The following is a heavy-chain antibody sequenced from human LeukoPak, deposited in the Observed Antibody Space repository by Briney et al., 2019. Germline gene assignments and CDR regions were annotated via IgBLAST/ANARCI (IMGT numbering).Heavy chain of an antibody. J-gene: IGHJ4*02. CDR2: ISGSGGST. CDR3: AKGNCRGTSCYSDY. D-gene: IGHD2-2*02. V-gene: IGHV3-23*01. CDR1: GFTFSSYA. Sequence: GGSLRLSCAASGFTFSSYAMRWVRQAPGKGLEWVSGISGSGGSTYYADSVKGRFTIARDNSKNTLYLQMNSLRAEDTAVHYCAKGNCRGTSCYSDYWGQGTLVTVSS.